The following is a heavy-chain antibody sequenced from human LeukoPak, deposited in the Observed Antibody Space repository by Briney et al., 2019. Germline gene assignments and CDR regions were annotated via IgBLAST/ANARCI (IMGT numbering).Heavy chain of an antibody. Sequence: SETLSLTCTVSGGSISSYYWNWIRQPPGKGLEWIGYIYYSGSTNYNPSLKSRVTISVDTSKNQFSLKLSSVTAADTAVYYCATTPYDSSGYGYYFDYWGQGTLVTVSS. V-gene: IGHV4-59*01. CDR3: ATTPYDSSGYGYYFDY. J-gene: IGHJ4*02. CDR2: IYYSGST. CDR1: GGSISSYY. D-gene: IGHD3-22*01.